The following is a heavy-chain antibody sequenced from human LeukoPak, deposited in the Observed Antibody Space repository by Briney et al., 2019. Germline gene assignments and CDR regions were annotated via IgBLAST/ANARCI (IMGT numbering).Heavy chain of an antibody. CDR1: GGSFSGYY. CDR2: INHSGST. D-gene: IGHD3-10*01. V-gene: IGHV4-34*01. Sequence: SETLSLTCAVYGGSFSGYYWSWIRQPPGKGLEWIGEINHSGSTNYNPSLKSRATISVDTSKNQFSLKLSSVTAADTAVYYCARIKLVRGVISGRGWFDPWGQGTLVTVSS. J-gene: IGHJ5*02. CDR3: ARIKLVRGVISGRGWFDP.